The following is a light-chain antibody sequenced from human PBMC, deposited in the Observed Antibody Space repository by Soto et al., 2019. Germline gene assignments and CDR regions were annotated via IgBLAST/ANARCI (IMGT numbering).Light chain of an antibody. J-gene: IGKJ1*01. Sequence: ETMMTQSPDNLSVSRGERATLSCGASQSLRSSLAWYQQKPGHAPRLLIDDASTRATGIPARFSGSGSGTDFTLTIGGLQSEDCSGYYCQQYNNWPQPLGQGTNVDSK. CDR2: DAS. CDR1: QSLRSS. CDR3: QQYNNWPQP. V-gene: IGKV3-15*01.